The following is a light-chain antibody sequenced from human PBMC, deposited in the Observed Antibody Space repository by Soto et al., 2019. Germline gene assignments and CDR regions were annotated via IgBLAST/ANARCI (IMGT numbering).Light chain of an antibody. J-gene: IGKJ1*01. CDR3: QQYGSSPWA. V-gene: IGKV3-20*01. Sequence: EIVLTQSPGTLSLSPGERATLSCRASQSVSSSYLAWYQQKPGQAPRLLIYGASSRATGIPDRFSGSGSGTDFTITISRLEPEYFAVYYCQQYGSSPWAFGQGTKVEIK. CDR2: GAS. CDR1: QSVSSSY.